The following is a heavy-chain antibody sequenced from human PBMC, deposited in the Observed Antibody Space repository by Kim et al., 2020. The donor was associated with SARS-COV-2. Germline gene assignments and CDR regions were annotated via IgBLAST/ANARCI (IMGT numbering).Heavy chain of an antibody. Sequence: FSVDSVNDRFTISSDNAENSLYLQMNNLRAEDTAIYYCVKVSIAALGADYWGQGTLVTVSS. V-gene: IGHV3-7*03. CDR3: VKVSIAALGADY. D-gene: IGHD2-21*01. J-gene: IGHJ4*02.